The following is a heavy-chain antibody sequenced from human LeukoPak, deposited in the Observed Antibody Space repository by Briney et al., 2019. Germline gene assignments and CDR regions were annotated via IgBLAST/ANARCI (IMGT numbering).Heavy chain of an antibody. CDR2: IYSGGGT. D-gene: IGHD1-26*01. Sequence: PGGSLRLSCAASGFTFDDYGMSWVRQAPGKGLEWVSVIYSGGGTYYADSVKARFTISRDNSKNTLYLHMNSLRTEDTAVYYCARVSREWEHFDYWGQGTLVTVSS. CDR3: ARVSREWEHFDY. J-gene: IGHJ4*02. CDR1: GFTFDDYG. V-gene: IGHV3-66*01.